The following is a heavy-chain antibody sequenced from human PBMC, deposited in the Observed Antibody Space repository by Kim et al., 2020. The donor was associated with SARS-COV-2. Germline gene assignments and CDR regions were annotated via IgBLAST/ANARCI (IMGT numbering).Heavy chain of an antibody. Sequence: ASVKVSCKASGYTFTSYAMNWVRQAPGQGLEWMGWINTNTGNPTYAQGFTGRFVFSLDTSVSTAYLQISSLKAEDTAVYYCARGSFPYSSSWYHWFDPWGQGTLVTVSS. J-gene: IGHJ5*02. CDR2: INTNTGNP. CDR1: GYTFTSYA. D-gene: IGHD6-13*01. V-gene: IGHV7-4-1*02. CDR3: ARGSFPYSSSWYHWFDP.